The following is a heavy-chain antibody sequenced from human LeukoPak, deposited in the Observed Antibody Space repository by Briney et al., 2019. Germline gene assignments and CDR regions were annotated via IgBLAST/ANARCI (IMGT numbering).Heavy chain of an antibody. J-gene: IGHJ3*02. Sequence: SETLSLTCSVSGGSLSGYYRSWIRQPAGKGLEWIGRIYTSGSTNYSPSLQSRVTMSVDTSKNQFSLKLSSVTAADTAVYYCARDRISAVADAFDIWGQGTMVTVSS. CDR3: ARDRISAVADAFDI. V-gene: IGHV4-4*07. CDR1: GGSLSGYY. CDR2: IYTSGST. D-gene: IGHD2/OR15-2a*01.